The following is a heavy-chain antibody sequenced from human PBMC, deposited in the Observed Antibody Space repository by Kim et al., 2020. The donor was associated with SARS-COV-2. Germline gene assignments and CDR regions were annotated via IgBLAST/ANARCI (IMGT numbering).Heavy chain of an antibody. Sequence: ASVKVSCKASGYIFTNYGVSWVRQAPGQGLEWMGWISGGDTKYAQRFQGRLTMTTDTSTSTVYVELGSLRSDDTAVYYCARDRWYMLSSPVGMDVRGQGTTVSVSS. J-gene: IGHJ6*02. V-gene: IGHV1-18*01. CDR1: GYIFTNYG. D-gene: IGHD2-8*02. CDR3: ARDRWYMLSSPVGMDV. CDR2: ISGGDT.